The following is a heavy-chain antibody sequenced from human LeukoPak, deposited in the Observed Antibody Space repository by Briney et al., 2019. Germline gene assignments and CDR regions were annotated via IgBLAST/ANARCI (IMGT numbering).Heavy chain of an antibody. CDR3: ASGKYYYDDSASVNRASRTAFHI. J-gene: IGHJ3*02. Sequence: SETLSLTCSVSGDSTAGYFWGWIRQSPGRAPEWLAYVYRSGQSDYNSSLRGRVTVSLDRSKTQVSLRLRSLTAADTAVYYCASGKYYYDDSASVNRASRTAFHIWAQGTMVLVSS. D-gene: IGHD3-22*01. CDR1: GDSTAGYF. CDR2: VYRSGQS. V-gene: IGHV4-59*12.